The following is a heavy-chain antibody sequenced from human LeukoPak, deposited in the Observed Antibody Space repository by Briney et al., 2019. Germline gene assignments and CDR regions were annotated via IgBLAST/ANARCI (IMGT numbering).Heavy chain of an antibody. CDR1: GYTLTELS. Sequence: ASVKVSCKVSGYTLTELSMHWVRQAPGRGLEWMGGFDPEDGETIYAQKFQGRVTMTEDTSTDTAYMELSSLRSEDTAVYYCATLQFHYGAFDTWGQGTMVTVSS. J-gene: IGHJ3*02. V-gene: IGHV1-24*01. D-gene: IGHD3-16*01. CDR2: FDPEDGET. CDR3: ATLQFHYGAFDT.